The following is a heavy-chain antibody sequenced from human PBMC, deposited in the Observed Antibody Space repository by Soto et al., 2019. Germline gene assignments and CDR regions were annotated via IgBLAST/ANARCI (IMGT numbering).Heavy chain of an antibody. J-gene: IGHJ4*02. CDR2: ISSNGGST. V-gene: IGHV3-64*01. D-gene: IGHD6-19*01. Sequence: GGSLRLSCAASGFTFSSYAMHWVRQAPGKGLEYVSAISSNGGSTYYANSVKGRFTISRDNSKNTLYLQMGSLRAEDMAVYYCASLRSLSGWYYFDYWGQGTLVTVSS. CDR1: GFTFSSYA. CDR3: ASLRSLSGWYYFDY.